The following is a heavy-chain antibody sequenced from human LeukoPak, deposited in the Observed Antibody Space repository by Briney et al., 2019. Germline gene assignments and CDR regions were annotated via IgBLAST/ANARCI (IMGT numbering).Heavy chain of an antibody. D-gene: IGHD1-26*01. CDR3: ARDQGSRWELGSDY. CDR2: FDPEDGET. Sequence: RASVKVSCKVSGYTLTELSMHWVRQAPGKGLEWMGGFDPEDGETIYAQKFQGRVTMTTDTSTSTAYMELRSLRSDDTAVYYCARDQGSRWELGSDYWGQGTLVTVSS. CDR1: GYTLTELS. V-gene: IGHV1-24*01. J-gene: IGHJ4*02.